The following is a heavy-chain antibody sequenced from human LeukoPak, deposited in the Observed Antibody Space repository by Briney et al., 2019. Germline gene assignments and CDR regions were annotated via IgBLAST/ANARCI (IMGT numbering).Heavy chain of an antibody. Sequence: GGSLRLSCAASGFTFDDYTMHWVRQAPGKGLEWVSLISWDGGSTYYADSVKGRFTISRDNSKNSLYLQMNSLRTEDTALYYCAKGDLRPYYYYGMDVWGQGTTVTVSS. CDR1: GFTFDDYT. CDR2: ISWDGGST. J-gene: IGHJ6*02. CDR3: AKGDLRPYYYYGMDV. D-gene: IGHD2-21*02. V-gene: IGHV3-43*01.